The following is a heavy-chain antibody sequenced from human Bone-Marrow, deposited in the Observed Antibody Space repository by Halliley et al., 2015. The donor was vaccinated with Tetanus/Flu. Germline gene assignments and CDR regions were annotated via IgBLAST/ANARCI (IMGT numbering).Heavy chain of an antibody. V-gene: IGHV4-59*01. CDR2: IHHPGTP. Sequence: GLGGIGVIHHPGTPNHNPSLNGRVSISMDTSKNQFSLRWSPVNTADTAVYYCAAAPNVNYYDFWGQGMLVSVSS. D-gene: IGHD6-13*01. J-gene: IGHJ4*02. CDR3: AAAPNVNYYDF.